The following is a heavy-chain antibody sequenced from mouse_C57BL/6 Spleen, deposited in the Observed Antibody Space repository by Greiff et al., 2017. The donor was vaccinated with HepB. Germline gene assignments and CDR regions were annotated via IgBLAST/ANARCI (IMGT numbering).Heavy chain of an antibody. Sequence: QVQLKESGPGLVQPSQCLSITCTVSGFSLTSYGVHWVRQSPGKGLEWLGVIWSGGSTDYNAAFISRLSISKEDSKSQVFFKMNSLQADDTAIYYCARLGTGYFDVWGTGTTVTVSS. V-gene: IGHV2-2*01. CDR3: ARLGTGYFDV. CDR1: GFSLTSYG. J-gene: IGHJ1*03. CDR2: IWSGGST. D-gene: IGHD3-3*01.